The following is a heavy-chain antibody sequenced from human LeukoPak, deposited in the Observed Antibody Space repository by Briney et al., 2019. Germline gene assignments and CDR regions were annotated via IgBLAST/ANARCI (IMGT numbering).Heavy chain of an antibody. CDR2: ISYDGSNK. Sequence: PGGSLRLSCAASGSTFSSYGMHWVRQAPGKGLEWVSVISYDGSNKYYADSVKGRFTISRDNSKNTLYLQMNSLRAEDTAVYYCAKDRDGSVTMVRGVNTPPDYWGQGTLVTVSS. V-gene: IGHV3-30*18. D-gene: IGHD3-10*01. J-gene: IGHJ4*02. CDR1: GSTFSSYG. CDR3: AKDRDGSVTMVRGVNTPPDY.